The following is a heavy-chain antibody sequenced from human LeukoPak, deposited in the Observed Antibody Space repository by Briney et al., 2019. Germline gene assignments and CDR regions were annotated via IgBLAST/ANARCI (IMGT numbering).Heavy chain of an antibody. J-gene: IGHJ3*02. CDR2: IYYSGST. CDR3: ARGSIAARRAFDI. V-gene: IGHV4-59*01. D-gene: IGHD6-6*01. Sequence: SETLSLTCTVSGGSISSYYWSWIRQPPRKGLEWIGYIYYSGSTNYNPSLKSRVTISVDTSKNQFSLKLSSVTAADTAVYYCARGSIAARRAFDIWGQGTMVTVSS. CDR1: GGSISSYY.